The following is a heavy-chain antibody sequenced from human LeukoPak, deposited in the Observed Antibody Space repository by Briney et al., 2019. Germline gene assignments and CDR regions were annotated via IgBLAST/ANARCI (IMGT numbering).Heavy chain of an antibody. Sequence: GGSLRLSCAASGFFFDKFAMSWVRQAPGKGLEWVSAISGSGGSTYYADSVKGRFTISRDNSKNTLYLQMNSLRAEDTAVYYCAIPAYDILTGYSLDFDYWGQGTLVTVSS. V-gene: IGHV3-23*01. J-gene: IGHJ4*02. CDR2: ISGSGGST. CDR1: GFFFDKFA. CDR3: AIPAYDILTGYSLDFDY. D-gene: IGHD3-9*01.